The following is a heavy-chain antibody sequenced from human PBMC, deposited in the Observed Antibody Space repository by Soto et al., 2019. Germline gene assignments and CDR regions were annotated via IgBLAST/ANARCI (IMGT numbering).Heavy chain of an antibody. V-gene: IGHV4-31*02. Sequence: WIGIRQRPGKGLEWIGHISYFGDTNYSPSLTSRVTISLDPSKNQFSLELTSVKAADTAVYYCATSPPGDNDAFDVWGQGTLVSVSS. D-gene: IGHD4-17*01. CDR2: ISYFGDT. CDR3: ATSPPGDNDAFDV. J-gene: IGHJ3*01.